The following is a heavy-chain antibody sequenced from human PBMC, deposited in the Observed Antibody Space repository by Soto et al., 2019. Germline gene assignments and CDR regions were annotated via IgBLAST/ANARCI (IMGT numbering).Heavy chain of an antibody. D-gene: IGHD3-22*01. CDR1: GFTFSSYW. Sequence: GGSLRLSCAASGFTFSSYWMSWVRQAPGKGLEWVATIRRGGGGKYYADSVKGRFTISRDNSKNTLYLQMNSLRAEDTAVYYCAKTEDMIVAVITHDAFDIWGQGTMVPVSS. J-gene: IGHJ3*02. CDR3: AKTEDMIVAVITHDAFDI. CDR2: IRRGGGGK. V-gene: IGHV3-23*01.